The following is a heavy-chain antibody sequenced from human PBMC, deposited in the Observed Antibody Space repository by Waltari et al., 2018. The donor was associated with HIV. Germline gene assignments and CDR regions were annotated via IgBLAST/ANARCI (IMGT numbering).Heavy chain of an antibody. J-gene: IGHJ4*02. CDR1: GFTFSSYS. CDR3: ARDPRRDPTLYYFDY. V-gene: IGHV3-21*01. CDR2: ISSSSSYI. D-gene: IGHD1-26*01. Sequence: EVRLVESGGGLVKPGGSLRLSCAASGFTFSSYSMHWVRQAPGKGLEWVSSISSSSSYIYYADSVKGRFTISRDNAKNSLYLQMNSLRAEDTAVYYCARDPRRDPTLYYFDYWGQGTLVTVSS.